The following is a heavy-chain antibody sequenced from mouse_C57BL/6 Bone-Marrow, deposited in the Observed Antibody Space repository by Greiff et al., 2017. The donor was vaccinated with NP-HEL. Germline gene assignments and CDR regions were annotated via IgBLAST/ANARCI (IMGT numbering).Heavy chain of an antibody. V-gene: IGHV1-64*01. CDR2: IHPNSGST. D-gene: IGHD2-5*01. Sequence: QVQLQQPGAELVKPGASVKLSCKASGYTFTSYWMHWVKQRPGQGLEWIGMIHPNSGSTNYNEKFKSKATLTVDKSSSKAYMQLSSLTSEDSAVYYCARWGYSKRFAYWGQGTLVTVSA. CDR1: GYTFTSYW. J-gene: IGHJ3*01. CDR3: ARWGYSKRFAY.